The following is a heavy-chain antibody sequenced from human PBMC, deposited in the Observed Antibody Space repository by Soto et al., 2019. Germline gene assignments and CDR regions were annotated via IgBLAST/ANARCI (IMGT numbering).Heavy chain of an antibody. D-gene: IGHD2-21*01. CDR2: IIPIFGTA. CDR3: ARGLRDGSPFDY. Sequence: VASVKVSCKASGGTFSSYAISWVRQAPGQGLEWMGGIIPIFGTANYAQKFQGRVTITADESTSTAYMELSSLRSEDTAVYYCARGLRDGSPFDYWGQGTLVTVSS. CDR1: GGTFSSYA. J-gene: IGHJ4*02. V-gene: IGHV1-69*13.